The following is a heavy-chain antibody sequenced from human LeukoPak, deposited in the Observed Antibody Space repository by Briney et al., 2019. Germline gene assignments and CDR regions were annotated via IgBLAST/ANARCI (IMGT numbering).Heavy chain of an antibody. Sequence: ASVQVSCKASEYTFTNYDINWVRQAPGQGLEWMGWINPNSGNTGYTQKFQGRVTMTRNTSLSTAYMELTSLKSEDTAVYYCARSLGTYWGKDFLNWFDPWGQGTLVTVSS. J-gene: IGHJ5*02. CDR3: ARSLGTYWGKDFLNWFDP. CDR2: INPNSGNT. D-gene: IGHD3-16*01. CDR1: EYTFTNYD. V-gene: IGHV1-8*01.